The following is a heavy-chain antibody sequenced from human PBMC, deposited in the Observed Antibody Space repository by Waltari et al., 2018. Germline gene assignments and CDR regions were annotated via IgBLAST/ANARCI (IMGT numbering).Heavy chain of an antibody. CDR1: GFTFSSYA. Sequence: EVQLLESGGGLVQPGGSLRLSCAASGFTFSSYAMSWVRQAPGKGLEWVSVIYSGGSTYYADSVKGRFTISRDNSKNTLYLQMNSLRAEDTAVYYCAKDQTAVAGPPSFDYWGQGTLVTVSS. D-gene: IGHD6-19*01. J-gene: IGHJ4*02. CDR2: IYSGGST. V-gene: IGHV3-23*03. CDR3: AKDQTAVAGPPSFDY.